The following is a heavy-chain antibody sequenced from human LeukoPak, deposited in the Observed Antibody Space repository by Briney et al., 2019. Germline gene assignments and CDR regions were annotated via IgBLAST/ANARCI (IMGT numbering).Heavy chain of an antibody. V-gene: IGHV3-48*04. J-gene: IGHJ6*02. CDR3: ARDLKRPGITGTPWEGYYYGMDV. CDR2: ISSSSSTI. Sequence: GGSLRLSCAASGFTFSSYSMNWVRQAPGKGLEWVSYISSSSSTIYYADSVKGRFTISRDNAKNSLYLQMNSLRAEDTAVYYCARDLKRPGITGTPWEGYYYGMDVWGQGTTVTVSS. CDR1: GFTFSSYS. D-gene: IGHD1-20*01.